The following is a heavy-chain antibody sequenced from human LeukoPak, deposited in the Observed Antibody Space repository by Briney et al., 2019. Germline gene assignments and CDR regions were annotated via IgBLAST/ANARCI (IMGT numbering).Heavy chain of an antibody. D-gene: IGHD3-10*01. CDR1: EFTVNNYY. CDR2: IYSGGST. J-gene: IGHJ4*02. Sequence: GGSLRLSCAASEFTVNNYYMSWVRQAPGKGLEWVSVIYSGGSTNYADSVKGRFTISRDNSKNTLYLQMNSLRAEDTAVYYCAKETDVLLWFGELGYWGQGTLVTVSS. CDR3: AKETDVLLWFGELGY. V-gene: IGHV3-66*02.